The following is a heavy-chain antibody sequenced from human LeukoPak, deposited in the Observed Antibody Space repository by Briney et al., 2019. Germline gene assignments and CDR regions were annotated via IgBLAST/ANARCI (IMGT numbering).Heavy chain of an antibody. V-gene: IGHV1-69*13. CDR2: FIPIFGTA. Sequence: SVKVSCKASGGTFSSYALGSVRQAPGQGLEWMGGFIPIFGTANYAQKFQGRVTITADESTSTAYMELSSLRSEDTAVYYCAREGLDGGSYLDYWGQGTLVTVSS. D-gene: IGHD1-26*01. J-gene: IGHJ4*02. CDR3: AREGLDGGSYLDY. CDR1: GGTFSSYA.